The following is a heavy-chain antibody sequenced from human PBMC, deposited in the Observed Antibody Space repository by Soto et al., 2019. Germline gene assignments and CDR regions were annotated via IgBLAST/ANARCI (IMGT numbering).Heavy chain of an antibody. Sequence: ESLKISSKASGETFIDYWIGWVRQIPEKGLEWMGIVYPVESYTRYSPSFQGQVTISGDRSTGTAVLQWRSFKASDPALYYCASPPLLPYSIHFNCCGQGTLVTASS. V-gene: IGHV5-51*01. CDR2: VYPVESYT. J-gene: IGHJ4*02. CDR1: GETFIDYW. D-gene: IGHD2-15*01. CDR3: ASPPLLPYSIHFNC.